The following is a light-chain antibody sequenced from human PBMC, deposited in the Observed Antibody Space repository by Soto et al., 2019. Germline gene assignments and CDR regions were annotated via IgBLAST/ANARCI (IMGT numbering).Light chain of an antibody. CDR3: QRYGSSPLYT. Sequence: EIVLTQSPGTLSLSPGERATLSCRASQSVSSSYLGWYQQKPGQAPRLLIYGASSRATGTPDRFSGSGSGTDVTLTISRLEPEDFAVYYCQRYGSSPLYTFDQGTKLEIK. V-gene: IGKV3-20*01. CDR2: GAS. CDR1: QSVSSSY. J-gene: IGKJ2*01.